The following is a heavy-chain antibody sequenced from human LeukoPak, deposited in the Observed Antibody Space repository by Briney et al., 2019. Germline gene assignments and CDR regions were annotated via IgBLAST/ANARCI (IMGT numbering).Heavy chain of an antibody. CDR2: ISSSGSTI. Sequence: GGSLRLSCAASGFTFSNYYMSRIRQAPGKGLEWVSYISSSGSTIYYADSVKGRFTISRDNAKKSLYLQMNSLRAEDSAVYYCATDRDGYRKNWYRFHYWGQGTLVAVSS. J-gene: IGHJ4*02. V-gene: IGHV3-11*04. CDR3: ATDRDGYRKNWYRFHY. D-gene: IGHD5-24*01. CDR1: GFTFSNYY.